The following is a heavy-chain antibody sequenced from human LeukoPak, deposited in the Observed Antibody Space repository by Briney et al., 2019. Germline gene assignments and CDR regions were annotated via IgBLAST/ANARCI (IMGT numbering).Heavy chain of an antibody. CDR3: AKATLPWDIVVVPAAMDY. V-gene: IGHV3-13*01. J-gene: IGHJ4*02. CDR2: IGTAGDT. Sequence: RGGSLRLSCAASGFTFSSYDMHWVRHATGKGLEWVSAIGTAGDTYYPDSVKGRFTISRDNSKDTLYLQMNSLRPEDTAVYYCAKATLPWDIVVVPAAMDYWGQGTLVTVSS. D-gene: IGHD2-2*01. CDR1: GFTFSSYD.